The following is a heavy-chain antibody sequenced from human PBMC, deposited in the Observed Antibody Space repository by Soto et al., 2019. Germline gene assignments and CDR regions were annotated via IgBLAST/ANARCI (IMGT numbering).Heavy chain of an antibody. Sequence: QVQLQESGPGLVKPSETLSLTCAVSGDSISSYYCMWIRQPPGKGLESIGYLYYGRSANYNPSLKSRVTLSADTSTNHCSLTLSAMTAADTAVDYCALRSMAVVPEYWGQGTLVTFSS. CDR2: LYYGRSA. V-gene: IGHV4-59*01. CDR3: ALRSMAVVPEY. J-gene: IGHJ4*02. D-gene: IGHD3-22*01. CDR1: GDSISSYY.